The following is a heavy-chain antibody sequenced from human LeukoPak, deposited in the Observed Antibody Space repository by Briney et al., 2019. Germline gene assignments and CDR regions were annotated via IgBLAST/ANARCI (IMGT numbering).Heavy chain of an antibody. CDR3: ARSPPYYYDSSGPAHYYYYMDV. V-gene: IGHV7-4-1*02. CDR2: INTNTGNP. CDR1: GYTFTSYA. Sequence: GASVKVSCKASGYTFTSYAMNWVRQAPGQGLEWMGWINTNTGNPTYAQGFTGRFVFSLDTSVSTAYLQLSRLKAEDTAVYYCARSPPYYYDSSGPAHYYYYMDVWGKGTTVTVSS. D-gene: IGHD3-22*01. J-gene: IGHJ6*03.